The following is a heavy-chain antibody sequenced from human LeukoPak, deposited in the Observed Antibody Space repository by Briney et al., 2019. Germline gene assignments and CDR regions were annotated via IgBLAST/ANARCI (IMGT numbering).Heavy chain of an antibody. J-gene: IGHJ4*02. Sequence: GGSLRLSCAGSGFSFKNYAMSWVRQALGKGLEWVSSIGNGGGFKSYADSLEGRFAISRENAKNSLYLQMNSLRAEDTAVYYCATEYSDNSGYCFHWGQGTLVTVSS. D-gene: IGHD3-22*01. CDR1: GFSFKNYA. CDR3: ATEYSDNSGYCFH. V-gene: IGHV3-21*01. CDR2: IGNGGGFK.